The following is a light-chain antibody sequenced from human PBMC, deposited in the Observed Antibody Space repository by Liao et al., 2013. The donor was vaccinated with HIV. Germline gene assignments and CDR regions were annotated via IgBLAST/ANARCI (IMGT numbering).Light chain of an antibody. J-gene: IGLJ2*01. V-gene: IGLV3-21*01. CDR3: QVWESRSVVV. CDR2: YDS. Sequence: SYELTQSPSVSVAPGKTATISCGGDSIGSKSVHWYQQRPGQAPVLVMSYDSDRPSGIPERFSGSNSGNTATLTISRVEAGDEADYYCQVWESRSVVVFGGGTKLTVL. CDR1: SIGSKS.